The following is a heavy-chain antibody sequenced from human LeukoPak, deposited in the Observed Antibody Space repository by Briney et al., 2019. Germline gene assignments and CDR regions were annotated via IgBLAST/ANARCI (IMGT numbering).Heavy chain of an antibody. CDR2: IHYSWST. J-gene: IGHJ4*02. CDR1: GRSISSYY. CDR3: AGLWGPLPLCCFDY. V-gene: IGHV4-59*01. D-gene: IGHD3-10*01. Sequence: SETLSLTCTVSGRSISSYYWSWIRQPPGKGLEWIGYIHYSWSTNYNPSLKGRVTISVDTSKNQVSLKLSSVTAADTAVYYCAGLWGPLPLCCFDYWGQGTLVTVCS.